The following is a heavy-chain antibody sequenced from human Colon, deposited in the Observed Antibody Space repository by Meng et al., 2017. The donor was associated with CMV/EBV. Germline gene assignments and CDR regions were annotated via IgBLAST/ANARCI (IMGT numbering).Heavy chain of an antibody. D-gene: IGHD1-26*01. CDR3: ATVSGGDFDY. Sequence: QGQLVQSGAEVKKPGASVNVSCKACGYTFTGYFMYWVRQAPGQGLEWMGSINPNSGGTNYAQKFQGRVTMTRDTSINTAYMELSRLRSDDTAAYYCATVSGGDFDYWGQGTLVTVSS. CDR1: GYTFTGYF. CDR2: INPNSGGT. V-gene: IGHV1-2*02. J-gene: IGHJ4*02.